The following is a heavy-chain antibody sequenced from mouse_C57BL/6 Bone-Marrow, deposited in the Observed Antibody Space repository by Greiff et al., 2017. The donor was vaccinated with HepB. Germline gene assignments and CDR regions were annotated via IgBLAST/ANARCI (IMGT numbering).Heavy chain of an antibody. J-gene: IGHJ2*01. CDR1: GYTFTSYW. D-gene: IGHD1-1*01. CDR2: IHPNSGST. Sequence: VQLQQPGAELVKPGASVKMSCKASGYTFTSYWITWVKQRPGQGLEWIGMIHPNSGSTNYNEKFKSKATLTVDKSSSTAYMQLSSLTSEDSAVYYCARSGVTTVVDYWGQGTTLTVSS. CDR3: ARSGVTTVVDY. V-gene: IGHV1-64*01.